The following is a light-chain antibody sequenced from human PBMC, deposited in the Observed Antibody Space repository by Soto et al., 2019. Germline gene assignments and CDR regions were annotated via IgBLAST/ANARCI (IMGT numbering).Light chain of an antibody. V-gene: IGLV2-14*01. CDR3: DSYTSSSSYV. CDR1: GSDVGGYRY. CDR2: DVS. Sequence: QSVLTQPASVSGSPGQSITISCTGTGSDVGGYRYVSWYQQHPGKAPKLMIYDVSNRPSGVSDRSSGSKSGNTASLTISGLQSEDEADYYCDSYTSSSSYVFGTGTRSPS. J-gene: IGLJ1*01.